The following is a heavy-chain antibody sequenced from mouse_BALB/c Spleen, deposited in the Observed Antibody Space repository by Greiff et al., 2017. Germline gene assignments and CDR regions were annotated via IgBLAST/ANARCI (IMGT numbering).Heavy chain of an antibody. CDR2: ISSGGSYT. CDR3: ARQRDYDGFAY. J-gene: IGHJ3*01. D-gene: IGHD2-4*01. CDR1: GFTFSSYG. Sequence: DVKLQESGGDLVKPGGSLKLSCAASGFTFSSYGMSWVRQTPDKRLEWVATISSGGSYTYYPDSVKGRFTISRDNAKNTLYLQMSSLKSEDTAMYYCARQRDYDGFAYWGQGTLVTVSA. V-gene: IGHV5-6*02.